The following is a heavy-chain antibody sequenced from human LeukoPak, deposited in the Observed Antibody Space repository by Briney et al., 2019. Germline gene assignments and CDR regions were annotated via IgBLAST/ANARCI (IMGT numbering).Heavy chain of an antibody. CDR2: IYYSGGT. Sequence: KPSETLSLTCNVSGGSISSSKKYWGWIRQPPGKGLEWIGSIYYSGGTYYNPSLKSRVTISVDTSKNQFSLKLSSVTAADTAVYYCARQGSIWWYAWYFDLWGRGTLVTVSS. D-gene: IGHD2-15*01. V-gene: IGHV4-39*01. J-gene: IGHJ2*01. CDR1: GGSISSSKKY. CDR3: ARQGSIWWYAWYFDL.